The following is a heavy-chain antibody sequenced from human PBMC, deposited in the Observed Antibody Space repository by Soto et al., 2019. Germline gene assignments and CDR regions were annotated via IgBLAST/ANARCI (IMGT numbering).Heavy chain of an antibody. V-gene: IGHV4-61*08. CDR1: GGSVTSGDYY. CDR3: ARIPVDTSMIYWLDP. J-gene: IGHJ5*02. D-gene: IGHD5-18*01. CDR2: IYYSGNT. Sequence: SETLSLTCTVSGGSVTSGDYYWSWIRQPPGKGLEWIGYIYYSGNTNYNPSLKSRVIISVDTSKNLFSLKLTSVTAADTAVYYCARIPVDTSMIYWLDPWGQGTLVTVSS.